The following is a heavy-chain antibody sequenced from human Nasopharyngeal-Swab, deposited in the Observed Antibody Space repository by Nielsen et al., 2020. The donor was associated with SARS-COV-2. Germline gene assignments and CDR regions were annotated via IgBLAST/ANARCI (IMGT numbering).Heavy chain of an antibody. V-gene: IGHV3-33*01. J-gene: IGHJ4*02. CDR1: GFTFSSCG. CDR3: ARDIGVGATPQDY. Sequence: GESLKISCAASGFTFSSCGMHWVRQAPGKGLEWVAVIWYDGSNKYYADSVKGRFTISRDNSKNTLYLQMNSLRAEDTAVYYCARDIGVGATPQDYWGQGTLVTVSS. D-gene: IGHD1-26*01. CDR2: IWYDGSNK.